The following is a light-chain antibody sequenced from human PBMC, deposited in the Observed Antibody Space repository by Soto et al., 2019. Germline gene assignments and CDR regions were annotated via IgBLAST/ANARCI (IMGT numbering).Light chain of an antibody. Sequence: DIVLTQSPDSLAVSLGERATIDCKSSQSLLSSSNNKNYLAWYQHKPGQPPKLLISWASSRASGVPDRFSASGFGTCFPPTITSSQAANGAFYYCEEYFFFAPGTFGQGTKV. CDR1: QSLLSSSNNKNY. CDR2: WAS. V-gene: IGKV4-1*01. CDR3: EEYFFFAPGT. J-gene: IGKJ1*01.